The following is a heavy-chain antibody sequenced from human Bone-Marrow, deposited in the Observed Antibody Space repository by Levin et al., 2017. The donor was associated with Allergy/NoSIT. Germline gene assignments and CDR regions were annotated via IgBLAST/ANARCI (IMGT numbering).Heavy chain of an antibody. Sequence: GGSLRLSCVASGFTFSNYVVSWVRQAPGKGLEWVSAISGSGDSTYYADSVRGRFTISRDNSKNTLHLQMNTLTAGDPAVYYCARDTDYSDYSTYWYFDLGGRGTLVTVSS. D-gene: IGHD4-11*01. CDR1: GFTFSNYV. J-gene: IGHJ2*01. CDR2: ISGSGDST. V-gene: IGHV3-23*01. CDR3: ARDTDYSDYSTYWYFDL.